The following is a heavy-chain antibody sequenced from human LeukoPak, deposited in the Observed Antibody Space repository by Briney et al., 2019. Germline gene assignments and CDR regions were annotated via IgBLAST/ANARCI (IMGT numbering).Heavy chain of an antibody. J-gene: IGHJ4*02. Sequence: GGSLRLSCAASGFIFSSYGMHWVRQAPGKGLEWVAFIWYDGSNKYYADPVKGRFTISRDNSKDTLYLQMNSLRAEDTAVYYCAKGGAEAGTLYLEYWGQGTLVTVSS. CDR3: AKGGAEAGTLYLEY. CDR1: GFIFSSYG. V-gene: IGHV3-30*02. CDR2: IWYDGSNK. D-gene: IGHD6-13*01.